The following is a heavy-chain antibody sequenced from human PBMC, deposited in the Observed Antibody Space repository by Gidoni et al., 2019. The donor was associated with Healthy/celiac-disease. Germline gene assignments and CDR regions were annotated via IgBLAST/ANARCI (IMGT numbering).Heavy chain of an antibody. CDR2: IYPGDSDT. CDR1: GYSFTSYW. Sequence: GAEVKKPGESLKISCKGSGYSFTSYWIGWVRQMPGKGLEWMGIIYPGDSDTRYSPSFQGQVTISADKSISTAYLQWSSLKASDTAMYYCARPYCGGDCHLDAFDIWGQGTMVTVSS. CDR3: ARPYCGGDCHLDAFDI. V-gene: IGHV5-51*01. D-gene: IGHD2-21*02. J-gene: IGHJ3*02.